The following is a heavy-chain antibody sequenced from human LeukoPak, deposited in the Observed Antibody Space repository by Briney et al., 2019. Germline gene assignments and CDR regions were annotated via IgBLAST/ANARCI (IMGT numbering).Heavy chain of an antibody. CDR3: ARHISGATKELSAFDI. D-gene: IGHD1-20*01. Sequence: SETLSLTCTVSGGSISSSSYYWGWIRHPPGKGLEWIGSIYYSGSTYYNPSLKSRVTISVDTSKNQFSLKLTSVTAADTAVYYCARHISGATKELSAFDIWGQGTMVNVSS. V-gene: IGHV4-39*01. J-gene: IGHJ3*02. CDR1: GGSISSSSYY. CDR2: IYYSGST.